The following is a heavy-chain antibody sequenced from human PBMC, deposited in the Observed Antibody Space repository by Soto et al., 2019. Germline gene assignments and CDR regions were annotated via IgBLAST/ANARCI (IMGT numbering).Heavy chain of an antibody. V-gene: IGHV1-69*06. J-gene: IGHJ6*02. CDR2: IIPMFGTT. Sequence: QVQLVQSGAEVKRPGSSVKVSCKASGGTFNSYAVSWVRQAPGQGLEWIGGIIPMFGTTKYAQKFQGRVTITADKSTSTAYMVLSSLKSEDMAIFYCARARSNYAFNYALDVWGQGTAVIVSS. CDR1: GGTFNSYA. CDR3: ARARSNYAFNYALDV. D-gene: IGHD1-26*01.